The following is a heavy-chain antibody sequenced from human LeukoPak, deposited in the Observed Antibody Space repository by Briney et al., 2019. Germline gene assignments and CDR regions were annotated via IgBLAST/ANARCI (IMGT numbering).Heavy chain of an antibody. Sequence: PGGSLRLSCAASGFTFNSYAMYWVRQAPEKGLEWVSGIFGSGGSAHYGDSVKGRFTISRDNSKNTVYLQMDSLRVEDTAVYYCGKTTTGYSSGRYPGWPVDYWGQGTLVTVSS. D-gene: IGHD6-19*01. CDR2: IFGSGGSA. CDR3: GKTTTGYSSGRYPGWPVDY. J-gene: IGHJ4*02. CDR1: GFTFNSYA. V-gene: IGHV3-23*01.